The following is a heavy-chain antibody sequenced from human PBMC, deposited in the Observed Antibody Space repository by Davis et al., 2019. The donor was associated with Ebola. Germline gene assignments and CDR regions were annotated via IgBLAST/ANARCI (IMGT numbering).Heavy chain of an antibody. CDR1: GFTFSSYG. Sequence: PGGSLRLSCAASGFTFSSYGMHWVRQAPGKGLEWVAVISYDGSNKYYADSVKGRFTISRDNARDSLYLQMDSLRVEDTAIYYCARDAFSLSRYDTEDHWGQGTLVTVSS. CDR2: ISYDGSNK. D-gene: IGHD3-9*01. J-gene: IGHJ4*02. V-gene: IGHV3-30*03. CDR3: ARDAFSLSRYDTEDH.